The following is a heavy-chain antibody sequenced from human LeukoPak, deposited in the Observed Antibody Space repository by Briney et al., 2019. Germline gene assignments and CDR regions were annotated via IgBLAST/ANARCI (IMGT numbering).Heavy chain of an antibody. V-gene: IGHV4-59*01. CDR1: GGSISSYY. CDR2: ISYSGST. J-gene: IGHJ4*02. D-gene: IGHD2-8*01. Sequence: SETLSLTCTVSGGSISSYYWSWIRQPPGKGLEWIGYISYSGSTNYNPSLKSRVTISGDTSKNQFSLKLSSVTAADTAVYYCAREGYCTNGECYRGNFDYWGQGTLVTASS. CDR3: AREGYCTNGECYRGNFDY.